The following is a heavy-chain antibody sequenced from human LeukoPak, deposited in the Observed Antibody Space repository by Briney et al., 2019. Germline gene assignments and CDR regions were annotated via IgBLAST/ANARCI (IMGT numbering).Heavy chain of an antibody. CDR2: IKQDGSVE. J-gene: IGHJ4*02. V-gene: IGHV3-7*04. CDR1: GFISCIYW. Sequence: GGSLRLSCAASGFISCIYWMCWVRQAPGQRLEWLANIKQDGSVEQYVDSVKGRFTISRDNAKNSLYLQMNSLRAEDTAVYYCATASRSITWDYWGQGTLVTVSS. D-gene: IGHD6-6*01. CDR3: ATASRSITWDY.